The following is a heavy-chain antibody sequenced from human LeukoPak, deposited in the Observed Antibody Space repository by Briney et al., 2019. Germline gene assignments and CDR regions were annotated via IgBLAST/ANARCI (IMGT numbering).Heavy chain of an antibody. CDR3: ARDLGYCGTTNCHNYFAP. CDR1: GGSITSYY. V-gene: IGHV4-59*01. D-gene: IGHD2-2*01. Sequence: SETLSLTCTVSGGSITSYYWSWIRQAPGKGLEWIGYIYYSGTSNYNPSLKSRVTISVDTSKNQFSLNLRSVTAADSAVYYCARDLGYCGTTNCHNYFAPWGQGTLVTVSS. CDR2: IYYSGTS. J-gene: IGHJ5*02.